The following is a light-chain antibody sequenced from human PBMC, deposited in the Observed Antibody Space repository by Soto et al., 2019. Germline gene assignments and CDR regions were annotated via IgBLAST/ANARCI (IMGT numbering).Light chain of an antibody. Sequence: QSVLTQPASVSGSPGQSITISCTGTSSDVGSYNLVSWYQQHPGKVPKLMIYEGSKWPSGVSNRFSGSKSGNTASLTISGLQAEDEADYYCCSYAGSSTFEVFGGGTKLTVL. CDR1: SSDVGSYNL. J-gene: IGLJ3*02. CDR3: CSYAGSSTFEV. CDR2: EGS. V-gene: IGLV2-23*03.